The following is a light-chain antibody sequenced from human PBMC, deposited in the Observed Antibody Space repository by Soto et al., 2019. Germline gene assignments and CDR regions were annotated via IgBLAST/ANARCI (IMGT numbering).Light chain of an antibody. Sequence: QSVLTQPPSASGSPGQSVTISCTGTSSDVGGYNYVSWYQQHPGKAPKLMIYEVSKRPSGVPDRFSGSKSGNTASLTVSGLQAEDEADYYCSSYAGSNNWNFGNGTKVTVL. V-gene: IGLV2-8*01. J-gene: IGLJ1*01. CDR1: SSDVGGYNY. CDR2: EVS. CDR3: SSYAGSNNWN.